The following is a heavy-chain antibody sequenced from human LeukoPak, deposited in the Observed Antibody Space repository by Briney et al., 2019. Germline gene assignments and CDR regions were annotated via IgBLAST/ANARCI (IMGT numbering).Heavy chain of an antibody. CDR1: GLTFDDYA. CDR3: AKDTGHSSSWLDY. V-gene: IGHV3-9*01. D-gene: IGHD6-13*01. Sequence: LPGRSLSLSCAASGLTFDDYAMHWVRQAPGQGLEWVSGISWNSGSIGYADSVKGRFTISRDNAKNSLYLQMNSLRAEDTALYYCAKDTGHSSSWLDYWGQGTLVTVSS. J-gene: IGHJ4*02. CDR2: ISWNSGSI.